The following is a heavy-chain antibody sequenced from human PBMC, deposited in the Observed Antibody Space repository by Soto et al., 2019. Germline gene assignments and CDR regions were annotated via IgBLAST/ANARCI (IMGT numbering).Heavy chain of an antibody. D-gene: IGHD5-18*01. J-gene: IGHJ4*02. CDR3: ARGDGYIYGNTFDS. CDR1: GFTFNNYA. CDR2: ISYDGSSK. Sequence: QVQLVESGGGVVQPGRSLRLSCAASGFTFNNYAMHWVRQAPGKGLEWVAFISYDGSSKYYADSVTGRFTISRDNSRNTLYLQMNSLRAEDTAEYYCARGDGYIYGNTFDSWGQGTLVTDSS. V-gene: IGHV3-30-3*01.